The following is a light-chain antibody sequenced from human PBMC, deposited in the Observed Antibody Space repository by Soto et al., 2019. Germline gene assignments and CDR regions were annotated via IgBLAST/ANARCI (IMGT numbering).Light chain of an antibody. J-gene: IGKJ3*01. Sequence: DIVLTQPPATLSLSPGERATLSCRASQSVSSYLVWFQQKPGQAPRLLIYDASTRATGIPARFSGSGSGTDFTLTISSLEPEDFAVYYCQQRSNWPLTFGPGTKVEIK. V-gene: IGKV3-11*01. CDR3: QQRSNWPLT. CDR2: DAS. CDR1: QSVSSY.